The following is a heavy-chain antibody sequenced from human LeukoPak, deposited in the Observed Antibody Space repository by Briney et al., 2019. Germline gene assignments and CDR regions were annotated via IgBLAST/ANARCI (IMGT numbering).Heavy chain of an antibody. CDR3: ASFSSGWYAEYFQH. Sequence: SETLPLTCTVSGGSTTSSYYWGWIRQPPGKGLEWIGSIYYSGTTYYNPSLKSRVTISVDTSKNQFSLKLSSVTAADTAVFYCASFSSGWYAEYFQHWGQGTLVTVSS. V-gene: IGHV4-39*01. D-gene: IGHD6-19*01. J-gene: IGHJ1*01. CDR2: IYYSGTT. CDR1: GGSTTSSYY.